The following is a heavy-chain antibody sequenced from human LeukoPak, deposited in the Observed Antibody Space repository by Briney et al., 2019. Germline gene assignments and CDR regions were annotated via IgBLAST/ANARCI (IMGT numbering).Heavy chain of an antibody. V-gene: IGHV3-53*01. CDR3: ATSIFGVVSSDAFDI. D-gene: IGHD3-3*01. J-gene: IGHJ3*02. CDR1: GFIVSSNY. Sequence: GGSLRLSCAASGFIVSSNYMNWVRQTPGKGLEWVSVIYTDGSTYYADSVKGRFTISRDNSKNTLYLQMNSLRAEDTAVYYCATSIFGVVSSDAFDIWGQGTMVTVSS. CDR2: IYTDGST.